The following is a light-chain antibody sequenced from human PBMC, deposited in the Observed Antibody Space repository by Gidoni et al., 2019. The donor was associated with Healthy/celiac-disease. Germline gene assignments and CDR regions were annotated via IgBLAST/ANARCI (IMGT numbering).Light chain of an antibody. CDR1: SLRSYY. CDR2: GKN. Sequence: SSELTQDPAVSVALGQTVRITCQGDSLRSYYASWYQQKPGQAPVLVIYGKNNRPSGIPDRFSGSSSGNTASLTITGAPAEEEADYYCNSRDSSGNHPWVFGGWTKLTVL. CDR3: NSRDSSGNHPWV. J-gene: IGLJ3*02. V-gene: IGLV3-19*01.